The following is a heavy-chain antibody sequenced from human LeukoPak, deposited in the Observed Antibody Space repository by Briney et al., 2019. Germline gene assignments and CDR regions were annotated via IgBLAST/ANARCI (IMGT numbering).Heavy chain of an antibody. J-gene: IGHJ4*02. CDR1: GFTISSYS. CDR3: ARGSSGYVAARLDY. CDR2: ISSSSSYI. D-gene: IGHD2-2*01. Sequence: GGSLRLSCAASGFTISSYSMNWVRQAPGKGLAWVSSISSSSSYIYYADSVKGRFTISRDNAKNSLYLQMNSLRAEDTAVYYCARGSSGYVAARLDYWGQGTLVTVSS. V-gene: IGHV3-21*01.